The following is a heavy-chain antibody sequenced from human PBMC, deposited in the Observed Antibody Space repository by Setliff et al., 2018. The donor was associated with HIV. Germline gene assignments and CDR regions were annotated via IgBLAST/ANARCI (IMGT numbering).Heavy chain of an antibody. CDR2: VFYGGST. CDR1: GDSINSRPYY. D-gene: IGHD3-10*01. Sequence: PSETLSLTCSVSGDSINSRPYYYGWLRQPPGKGLEWIGNVFYGGSTYYNPSLKSRVAMSIDTSKNHFSLKLTSLTAADTAVYYCVRRPIWRGEVSLDHWGQGSLVTVSS. J-gene: IGHJ4*02. V-gene: IGHV4-39*02. CDR3: VRRPIWRGEVSLDH.